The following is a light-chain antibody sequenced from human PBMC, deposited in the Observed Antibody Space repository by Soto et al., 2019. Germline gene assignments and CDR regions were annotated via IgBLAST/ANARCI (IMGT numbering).Light chain of an antibody. CDR1: QSLLHITGETF. CDR3: MQSTQLPPS. Sequence: DVVMTQTPLSLSVAPGQPASISCKSSQSLLHITGETFLFWYLQNPGQSPQLLSYEVSTRVSGVPDRFSGSGSGTDFTLEISRVETDDVGIYFCMQSTQLPPSFGQGTRLGIE. CDR2: EVS. V-gene: IGKV2D-29*02. J-gene: IGKJ5*01.